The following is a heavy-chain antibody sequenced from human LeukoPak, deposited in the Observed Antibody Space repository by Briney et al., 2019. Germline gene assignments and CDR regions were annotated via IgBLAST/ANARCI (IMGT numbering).Heavy chain of an antibody. CDR1: GFTFSSCG. J-gene: IGHJ4*02. CDR3: ATEIIGRHYDY. Sequence: GGSLRLSCAASGFTFSSCGFNWVRQAPGKGLDWVSSIGPTGTDRYYADSVRGRFTISRDNAKNSMYLQMDSLRDEDTAVYYCATEIIGRHYDYWGQGTLLTVSS. V-gene: IGHV3-21*01. CDR2: IGPTGTDR.